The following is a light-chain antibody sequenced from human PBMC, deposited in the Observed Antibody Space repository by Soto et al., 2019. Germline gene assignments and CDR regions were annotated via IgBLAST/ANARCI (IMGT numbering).Light chain of an antibody. CDR2: SSN. Sequence: QSVLTQPPSASGTPGQRVTISCSGSSSNIGSNHVYWYQQLQGTAPKLVIYSSNQRPSGVPDRLSGSTSGTSASLAISGLRSEDEADYYCAAWDDSLRGYVFGTGTQLTVL. CDR3: AAWDDSLRGYV. CDR1: SSNIGSNH. V-gene: IGLV1-47*02. J-gene: IGLJ1*01.